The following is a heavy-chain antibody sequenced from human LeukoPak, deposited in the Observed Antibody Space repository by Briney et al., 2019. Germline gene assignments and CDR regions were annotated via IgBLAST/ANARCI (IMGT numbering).Heavy chain of an antibody. J-gene: IGHJ4*02. V-gene: IGHV4-38-2*01. D-gene: IGHD1-1*01. CDR2: IYHSGST. CDR3: AEVERRNY. Sequence: PSETLSLTCAVSGYSTSSGYYWGWIRQPPGKGLEWIGSIYHSGSTYYNPSLKSRVTISVDTSKNQFSLKLRSVTAADTAVYYCAEVERRNYWGQGTLVTVSS. CDR1: GYSTSSGYY.